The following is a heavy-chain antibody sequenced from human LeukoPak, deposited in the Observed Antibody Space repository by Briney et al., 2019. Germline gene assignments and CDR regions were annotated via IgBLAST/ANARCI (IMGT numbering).Heavy chain of an antibody. CDR1: GFTFSSYS. Sequence: GGSLRLSCAASGFTFSSYSMNWVRQAPGKGLEWVSLINSNGRTTTYGDAVKGRFTISRDNAKNTLYLQMNRLTAEDTAMYFCARGGSTVTTISSSWGQGTLVTVSS. CDR3: ARGGSTVTTISSS. J-gene: IGHJ5*02. CDR2: INSNGRTT. V-gene: IGHV3-74*01. D-gene: IGHD4-11*01.